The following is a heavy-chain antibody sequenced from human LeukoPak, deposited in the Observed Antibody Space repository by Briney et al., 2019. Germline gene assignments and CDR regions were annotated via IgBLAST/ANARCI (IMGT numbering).Heavy chain of an antibody. CDR1: GYIFTNYY. J-gene: IGHJ2*01. D-gene: IGHD6-13*01. V-gene: IGHV1-46*01. Sequence: ASVKVSCKASGYIFTNYYMHWVRQAPGQGLEWMGIINTSGGSTSSAQKFQGRVTMTRDTSTSTAYMELRSLRSDDTAVYYCARGSRDYGSSWLLYWYFDLWGRGTLVTVSS. CDR3: ARGSRDYGSSWLLYWYFDL. CDR2: INTSGGST.